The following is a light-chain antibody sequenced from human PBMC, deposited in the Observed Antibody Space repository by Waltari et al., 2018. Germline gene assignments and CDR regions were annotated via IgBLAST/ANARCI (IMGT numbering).Light chain of an antibody. CDR3: ASYTSSDSWV. V-gene: IGLV2-14*01. Sequence: QSALTQPASVSVSPGQSITISCTGTSSDVGGYNYVSWYQQHPGQAPKLMIYEVSNRPSGVSNRFSGSKAGNTASLTFAGLQAEDEADYYCASYTSSDSWVFGGGTKLTVL. CDR2: EVS. CDR1: SSDVGGYNY. J-gene: IGLJ3*02.